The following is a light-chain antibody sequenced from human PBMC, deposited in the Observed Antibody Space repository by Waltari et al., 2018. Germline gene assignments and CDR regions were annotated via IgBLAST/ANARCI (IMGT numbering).Light chain of an antibody. Sequence: QSALTQPASVSGSPGRSITISCTGTSNDVGGYGYVPWYQQYPGKAPKLIIYEVSYRPSGISTRFSGSKSGNTASLTISGLQAEDEADYYCSSHTSSVPHVFGTGTRVTVV. V-gene: IGLV2-14*01. CDR2: EVS. CDR3: SSHTSSVPHV. CDR1: SNDVGGYGY. J-gene: IGLJ1*01.